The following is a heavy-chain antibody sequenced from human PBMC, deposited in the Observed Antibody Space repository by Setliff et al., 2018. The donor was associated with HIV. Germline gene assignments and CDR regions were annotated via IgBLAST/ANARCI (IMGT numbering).Heavy chain of an antibody. CDR1: GYSFTSYW. CDR2: IYPGDSDT. CDR3: ARRLYSSEAFDP. Sequence: GESLKISCKGSGYSFTSYWIGWVRQMSGKGLEWMGIIYPGDSDTRYNPSFQGQVAISADKSTSTAYLQWSSLKASDIAMYYGARRLYSSEAFDPWGQGTLVTVSS. J-gene: IGHJ5*02. D-gene: IGHD6-25*01. V-gene: IGHV5-51*01.